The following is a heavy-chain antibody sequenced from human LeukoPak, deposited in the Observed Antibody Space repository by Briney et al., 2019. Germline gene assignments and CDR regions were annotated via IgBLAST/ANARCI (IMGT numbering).Heavy chain of an antibody. CDR2: ISTSGSTI. V-gene: IGHV3-48*03. CDR1: GFTFSGYE. CDR3: ARDPGYCSSTSCYKFFDY. Sequence: GGSLRLSCAASGFTFSGYEMNWVRQAPGKGLEWVSYISTSGSTIYYADSVKGRFTVSRDNAKNSLYLQMNSLRAENTADYYCARDPGYCSSTSCYKFFDYWGQGTLVTVSS. J-gene: IGHJ4*02. D-gene: IGHD2-2*02.